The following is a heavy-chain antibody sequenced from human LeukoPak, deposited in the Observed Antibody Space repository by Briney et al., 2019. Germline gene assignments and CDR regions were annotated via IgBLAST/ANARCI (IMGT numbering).Heavy chain of an antibody. CDR2: INPNSGGT. D-gene: IGHD6-13*01. V-gene: IGHV1-2*02. CDR1: GYTFTGYY. J-gene: IGHJ4*02. Sequence: ASVTVSFKASGYTFTGYYMHWVRQAPGQGLEWMGWINPNSGGTNYAQKFQGRVTMTRDTSISTAYMELSRLRSDDTAVYYCARDAYSSSWYGWGQGTLVTVSS. CDR3: ARDAYSSSWYG.